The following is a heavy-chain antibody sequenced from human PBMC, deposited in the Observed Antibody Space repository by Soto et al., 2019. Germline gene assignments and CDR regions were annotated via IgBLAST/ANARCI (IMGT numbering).Heavy chain of an antibody. CDR2: ISYDGSNT. CDR3: AKEGGLSGGYYISSSYYFDY. Sequence: QVQLVESGGGVVQPGRSLRLSCAASGFTFSSYGMHWVRQAPGKGLEWVAIISYDGSNTYYADSVKGRFTISRDNSKNTLYLRMNSLSAEDTSVYYCAKEGGLSGGYYISSSYYFDYWGQGTLVTVSS. CDR1: GFTFSSYG. D-gene: IGHD1-26*01. J-gene: IGHJ4*02. V-gene: IGHV3-30*18.